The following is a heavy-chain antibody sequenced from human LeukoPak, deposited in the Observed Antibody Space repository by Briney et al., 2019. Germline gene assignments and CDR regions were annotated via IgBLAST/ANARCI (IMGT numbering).Heavy chain of an antibody. CDR1: GYTLTELS. J-gene: IGHJ3*02. CDR3: ATSIVGPTTGAFDI. D-gene: IGHD1-26*01. Sequence: ASVKVSCKVSGYTLTELSMHWVRQAPGKGLEWMGGFDPEDGETIYAQKFQGRVTMTEDTSTDTAYMELSSLSSEDTAVYYCATSIVGPTTGAFDIWGQGTMVTVSS. CDR2: FDPEDGET. V-gene: IGHV1-24*01.